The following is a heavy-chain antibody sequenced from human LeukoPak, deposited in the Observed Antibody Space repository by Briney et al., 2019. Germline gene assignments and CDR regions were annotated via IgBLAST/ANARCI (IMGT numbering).Heavy chain of an antibody. Sequence: GGSLRLSCAASGFTFSTYWMGWVRQAPGKGLEWVANIEEYGNEIHYVDSVKGRFTISRDNTKTSLYLQMNSLRVEDTAVYYCARPSFRTGSYFDHWCQGTLVTVSS. CDR2: IEEYGNEI. D-gene: IGHD3/OR15-3a*01. V-gene: IGHV3-7*01. CDR1: GFTFSTYW. CDR3: ARPSFRTGSYFDH. J-gene: IGHJ4*02.